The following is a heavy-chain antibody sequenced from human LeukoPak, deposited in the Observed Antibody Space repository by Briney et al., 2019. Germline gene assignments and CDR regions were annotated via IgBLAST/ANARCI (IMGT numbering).Heavy chain of an antibody. Sequence: NTSETLSLTCSVSGGSISSGGYYWSWIRQPPGKGLEWIGYIYHSGNVYVSASTLYNPSLKTRVSISVDLSKNQFFLDLRSLTAADTAVYYCARDLYSDVNHFDYWGQGTLVTVYS. D-gene: IGHD4-17*01. CDR3: ARDLYSDVNHFDY. CDR2: IYHSGNV. J-gene: IGHJ4*02. CDR1: GGSISSGGYY. V-gene: IGHV4-30-2*01.